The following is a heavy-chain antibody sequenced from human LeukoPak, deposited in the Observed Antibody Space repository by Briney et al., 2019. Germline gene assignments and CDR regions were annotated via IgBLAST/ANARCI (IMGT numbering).Heavy chain of an antibody. Sequence: GASVKVSCKASGYTFTSYGISWVRQAPGQGLEWMGWISAYNGNTNYAQKLQGRDTMTTDASTSTAYMELRSLRSDDPAVYYCALSGSYAPFDYWGQGTLVTVSS. D-gene: IGHD1-26*01. J-gene: IGHJ4*02. V-gene: IGHV1-18*01. CDR2: ISAYNGNT. CDR1: GYTFTSYG. CDR3: ALSGSYAPFDY.